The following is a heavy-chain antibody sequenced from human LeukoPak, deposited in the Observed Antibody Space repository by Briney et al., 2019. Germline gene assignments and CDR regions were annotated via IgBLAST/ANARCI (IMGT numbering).Heavy chain of an antibody. Sequence: GGSLRLSCTVSGFTFGDYAMSWFRQAPGRGLEWVGFIRSKAYGGTTQCAASVKGRITISRDDSKSIAYLQMNSLKTEDTAVYYCTRGRFGELPYGMDVWGQGTTVTVSS. CDR1: GFTFGDYA. CDR2: IRSKAYGGTT. D-gene: IGHD3-10*01. J-gene: IGHJ6*02. CDR3: TRGRFGELPYGMDV. V-gene: IGHV3-49*03.